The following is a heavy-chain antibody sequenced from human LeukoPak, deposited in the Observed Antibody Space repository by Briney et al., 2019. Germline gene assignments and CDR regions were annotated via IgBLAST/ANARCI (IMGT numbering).Heavy chain of an antibody. CDR1: GFTFSSYA. CDR2: ISSNGGST. V-gene: IGHV3-64*01. J-gene: IGHJ4*02. Sequence: PGGSLRLSCAASGFTFSSYAMHWVRQAPGKGLEYVSAISSNGGSTYYANSVKGRFTISRDNSKNTLYLQMGSLRAEDMAVYYCARPTGHYYDSSGYYYRHWGQGTLVTVSS. D-gene: IGHD3-22*01. CDR3: ARPTGHYYDSSGYYYRH.